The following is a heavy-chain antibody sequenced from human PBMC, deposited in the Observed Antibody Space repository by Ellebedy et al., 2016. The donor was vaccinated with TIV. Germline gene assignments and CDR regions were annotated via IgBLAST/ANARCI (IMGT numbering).Heavy chain of an antibody. D-gene: IGHD1-26*01. J-gene: IGHJ5*02. CDR3: ARVSRGYLGGWFDP. Sequence: GGSLRLSCKGSGYSFPHFWIAWVRQMPGKGLEWMGIVYPGDSDIRYSPSFQGQVTISADMSISTAFLQWSTLKASDTAMYYCARVSRGYLGGWFDPWGQGTLVIVSS. CDR2: VYPGDSDI. CDR1: GYSFPHFW. V-gene: IGHV5-51*01.